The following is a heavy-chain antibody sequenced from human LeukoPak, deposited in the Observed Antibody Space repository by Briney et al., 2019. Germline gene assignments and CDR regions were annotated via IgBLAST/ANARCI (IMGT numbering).Heavy chain of an antibody. D-gene: IGHD2-21*02. CDR3: TPAGAYCGGDCYVDY. CDR2: IKSKTDGGTT. Sequence: PGGSLRLSCAASGFTFSNAWMSWVRQAPGKGLEWVARIKSKTDGGTTDYAAPVTGRFTISRDDSKNTLYLQMNSLKTEDTAVYYCTPAGAYCGGDCYVDYWGQGTLVTVSS. J-gene: IGHJ4*02. V-gene: IGHV3-15*01. CDR1: GFTFSNAW.